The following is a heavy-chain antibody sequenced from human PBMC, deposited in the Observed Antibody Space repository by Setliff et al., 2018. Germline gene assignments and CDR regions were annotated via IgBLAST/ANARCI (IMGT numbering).Heavy chain of an antibody. CDR3: ARHGGTYNVCNWFDP. V-gene: IGHV4-39*01. CDR2: VYSSGSP. J-gene: IGHJ5*02. Sequence: SETLSLTCNVSGASISGSAYYWGWIRQPPGKGLEWIGSVYSSGSPYYNPSLKSRVTISMDTSKNQFSLKVNSLTAADTAVYYCARHGGTYNVCNWFDPWGQGILVTVSS. D-gene: IGHD3-16*01. CDR1: GASISGSAYY.